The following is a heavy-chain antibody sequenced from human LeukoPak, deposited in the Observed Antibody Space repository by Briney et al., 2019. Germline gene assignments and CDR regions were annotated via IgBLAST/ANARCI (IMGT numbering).Heavy chain of an antibody. Sequence: SETLSLTCTVSGGSINSYYWSWIRQPPGKGLEWIGYIYYSGSTNYNPSLKSRVTISVDTSKNQFSLKLSSVTAADTAVYYCARLSYYDSSGYYVGNWFDPWGQGTLVTVSS. CDR1: GGSINSYY. CDR2: IYYSGST. D-gene: IGHD3-22*01. CDR3: ARLSYYDSSGYYVGNWFDP. J-gene: IGHJ5*02. V-gene: IGHV4-59*01.